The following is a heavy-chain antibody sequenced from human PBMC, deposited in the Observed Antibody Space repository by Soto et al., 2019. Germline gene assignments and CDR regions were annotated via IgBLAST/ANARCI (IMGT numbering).Heavy chain of an antibody. V-gene: IGHV3-7*01. J-gene: IGHJ4*02. CDR2: IKQDGSGK. Sequence: VGSLRLSCAASGFTFSSYWMSWVRQAPGKGLEWVANIKQDGSGKYYVDSVKGRFTISRDNAKNSLYLQMNSLRAEDTAVYYCARSPLPLRSSYFDYWGQGTLVTVSS. CDR1: GFTFSSYW. D-gene: IGHD2-15*01. CDR3: ARSPLPLRSSYFDY.